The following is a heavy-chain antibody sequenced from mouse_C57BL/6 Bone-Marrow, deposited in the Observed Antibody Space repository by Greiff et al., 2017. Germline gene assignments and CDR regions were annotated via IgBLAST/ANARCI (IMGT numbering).Heavy chain of an antibody. D-gene: IGHD2-12*01. CDR2: IYPRSGNT. J-gene: IGHJ3*01. CDR3: ARCDIYFPWFAY. V-gene: IGHV1-81*01. CDR1: GYTFTSYG. Sequence: VQLQQSGAELARPGASVKLSCKASGYTFTSYGISWVKQRTGQGLEWIGEIYPRSGNTYYNEKFKGKATLTADKSSSTAYMELRSLTSEDSAVYFCARCDIYFPWFAYWGQGTLLTVSA.